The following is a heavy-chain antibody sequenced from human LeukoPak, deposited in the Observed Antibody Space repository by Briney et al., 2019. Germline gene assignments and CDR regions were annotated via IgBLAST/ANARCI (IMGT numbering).Heavy chain of an antibody. Sequence: ASVKVSCKASGYTFTGYYMHWVRQAPGQGLEWMGWINPNSGGTNYAQKFQGRVTMTRDTSISTAYMELSRLRSDDTAVHYCARDPPDLYSSNWYDDYWGQGTLVTVSS. CDR2: INPNSGGT. D-gene: IGHD6-13*01. CDR1: GYTFTGYY. V-gene: IGHV1-2*02. J-gene: IGHJ4*02. CDR3: ARDPPDLYSSNWYDDY.